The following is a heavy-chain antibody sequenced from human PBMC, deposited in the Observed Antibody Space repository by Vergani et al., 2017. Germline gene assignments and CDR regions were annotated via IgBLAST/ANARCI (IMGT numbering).Heavy chain of an antibody. D-gene: IGHD6-13*01. CDR1: GFTFSDYY. CDR3: ARDPFYSSSWFEHGGY. V-gene: IGHV3-11*05. Sequence: QVQLVESGGGLVKPGGSLRLSCAASGFTFSDYYMSWIRQAPGKGLEWVSYISSSSSYTNYADSVKGRFTISRDNAKNSLYLQMNSLRAEDTAVYYCARDPFYSSSWFEHGGYWGQGTLVTVSS. J-gene: IGHJ4*02. CDR2: ISSSSSYT.